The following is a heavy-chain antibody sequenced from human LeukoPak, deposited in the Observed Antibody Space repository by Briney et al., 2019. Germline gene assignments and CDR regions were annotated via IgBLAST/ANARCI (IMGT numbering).Heavy chain of an antibody. J-gene: IGHJ6*02. D-gene: IGHD2-2*01. Sequence: ASVKVSCKASGYTFTSYGISWVRQAPGQGLEWMGWISAYNGNTNYAQKLQGRVTMTTDTSTSTAYMELRSLRSDDTAVYYCARDPNCSSTSCCGFGLSGWFAGLEHYGMDVWGQGTTVTVSS. V-gene: IGHV1-18*01. CDR2: ISAYNGNT. CDR1: GYTFTSYG. CDR3: ARDPNCSSTSCCGFGLSGWFAGLEHYGMDV.